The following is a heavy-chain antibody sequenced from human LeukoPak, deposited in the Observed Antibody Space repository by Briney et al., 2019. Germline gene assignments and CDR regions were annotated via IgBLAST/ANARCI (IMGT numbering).Heavy chain of an antibody. CDR3: ARATVDILSDYGGYFDY. CDR2: ISSSSSYI. Sequence: AGGPLRLSCAASGFTFSSYSMNWVRQAPGKGLEWVSSISSSSSYIYYADSVKGRFTISRDNAKNSLYLQMNSLRAEDTAVYYCARATVDILSDYGGYFDYWGQGTLVTVSS. V-gene: IGHV3-21*01. J-gene: IGHJ4*02. CDR1: GFTFSSYS. D-gene: IGHD4-23*01.